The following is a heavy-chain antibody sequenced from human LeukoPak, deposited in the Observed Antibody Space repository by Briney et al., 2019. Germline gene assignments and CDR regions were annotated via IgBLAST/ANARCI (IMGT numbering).Heavy chain of an antibody. CDR2: IIPILGMA. D-gene: IGHD5-12*01. J-gene: IGHJ4*02. V-gene: IGHV1-69*04. CDR1: GGTFSSYA. CDR3: ARGGAGGGYHFDY. Sequence: SVKVSCKASGGTFSSYAISWVRQAPGQGLEWMGRIIPILGMANYAQKFQGRVTITADKSTSTAYMELSSLRSEDTAVYYCARGGAGGGYHFDYWGQGTLVTVSS.